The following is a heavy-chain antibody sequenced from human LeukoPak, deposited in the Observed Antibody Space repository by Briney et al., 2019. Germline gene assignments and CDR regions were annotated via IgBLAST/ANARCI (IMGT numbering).Heavy chain of an antibody. J-gene: IGHJ5*02. CDR1: GGSISSSSYY. V-gene: IGHV4-39*01. CDR3: VRQVEESLCSGGSCYSGDFYWFDP. Sequence: SETLSLTCTVSGGSISSSSYYWGWIRQPPGKGLEWIGSIYYSGSTYYNPSLKSRVTISVDTSKNQFSLKLSSVTAADTAVYYCVRQVEESLCSGGSCYSGDFYWFDPWGQGTLVTVSS. CDR2: IYYSGST. D-gene: IGHD2-15*01.